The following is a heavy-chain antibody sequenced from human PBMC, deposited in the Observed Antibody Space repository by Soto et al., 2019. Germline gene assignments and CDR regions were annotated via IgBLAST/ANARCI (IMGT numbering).Heavy chain of an antibody. J-gene: IGHJ3*02. D-gene: IGHD3-16*01. CDR2: ISYDGSNK. CDR1: GFTFSSYA. Sequence: GGSLRLSCAASGFTFSSYAMHWVRQAPGKGLEWVAVISYDGSNKYYADSVKGRFTISRDNSKNTLYLQMNSLRAEDTAVYYCARDSLTDLSNAFDIWGQGTMVTVSS. CDR3: ARDSLTDLSNAFDI. V-gene: IGHV3-30-3*01.